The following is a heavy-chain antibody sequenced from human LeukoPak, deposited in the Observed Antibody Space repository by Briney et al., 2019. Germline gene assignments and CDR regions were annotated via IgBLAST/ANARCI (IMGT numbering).Heavy chain of an antibody. CDR3: AVYSGYVGY. CDR2: IYYSGST. V-gene: IGHV4-39*01. D-gene: IGHD5-12*01. Sequence: PSETLSLTCTLSAGSISSSSDYWGWLRQPPGKGLEWIGSIYYSGSTYYNPSLKIRVTISVDTSKNQFSLQQSSVTAADTAVYYCAVYSGYVGYWGQGTLVTVSS. CDR1: AGSISSSSDY. J-gene: IGHJ4*02.